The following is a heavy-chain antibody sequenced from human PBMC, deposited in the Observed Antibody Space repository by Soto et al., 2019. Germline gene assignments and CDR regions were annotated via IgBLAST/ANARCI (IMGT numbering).Heavy chain of an antibody. V-gene: IGHV1-69*06. J-gene: IGHJ5*02. CDR1: GGTFSSYA. D-gene: IGHD3-10*01. Sequence: GASVKVSCKASGGTFSSYAISWVRQAPGQGLEWMGGIIPIFGTANYAQKFQGRVTITVDKSTSTAYMELSSLRSEDTAVYYCARGRDFGNWFDPWGQGTLVTVSS. CDR3: ARGRDFGNWFDP. CDR2: IIPIFGTA.